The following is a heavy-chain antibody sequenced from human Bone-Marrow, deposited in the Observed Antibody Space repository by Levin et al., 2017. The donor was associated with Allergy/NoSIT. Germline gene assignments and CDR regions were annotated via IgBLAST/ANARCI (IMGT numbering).Heavy chain of an antibody. J-gene: IGHJ6*02. CDR3: ARTDYGGDHYYYYYAMDV. V-gene: IGHV1-18*01. D-gene: IGHD4-23*01. CDR2: ISAYNGNR. CDR1: GFSFTNYG. Sequence: ASVKVSCKASGFSFTNYGISWVRQAPGQGLEWMGWISAYNGNRNYAQNLQGRVTMTTDTSTSTAHMELRRLSSDDTAVYHCARTDYGGDHYYYYYAMDVWGQGTTVTVSS.